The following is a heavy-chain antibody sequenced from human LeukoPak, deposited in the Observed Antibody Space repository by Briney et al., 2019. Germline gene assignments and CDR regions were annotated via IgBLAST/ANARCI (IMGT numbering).Heavy chain of an antibody. CDR3: ARLRKYSSRPYDY. Sequence: KPSETLPLTCTVSGGSISSSSYYWGWIRQPPGKGLEWIGSIYYSGSTYYNPSLKSRVTISVDTSKNQFSLKLSSVTAADTAVYYCARLRKYSSRPYDYRGQGTLVTVSS. CDR1: GGSISSSSYY. V-gene: IGHV4-39*07. J-gene: IGHJ4*02. CDR2: IYYSGST. D-gene: IGHD6-13*01.